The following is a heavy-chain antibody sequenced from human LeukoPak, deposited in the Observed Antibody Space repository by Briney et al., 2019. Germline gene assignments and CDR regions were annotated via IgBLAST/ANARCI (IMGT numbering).Heavy chain of an antibody. J-gene: IGHJ4*02. CDR3: ARVHRLSYFDY. V-gene: IGHV3-53*01. CDR1: AFTVSSNY. Sequence: GGSLRLSCAASAFTVSSNYMSWVRQAPGKGLEWVSVIYSGGSTYYADSVKGRFTISRDNSKNTLYLQMNSLRAEDTAVYYCARVHRLSYFDYWGQGTLVTVSS. CDR2: IYSGGST.